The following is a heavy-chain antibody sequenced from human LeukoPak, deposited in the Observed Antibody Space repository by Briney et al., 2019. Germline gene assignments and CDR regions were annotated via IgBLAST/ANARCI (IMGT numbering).Heavy chain of an antibody. CDR2: IYSCGST. V-gene: IGHV3-66*03. Sequence: GGSLRLSCAASGFTVSSNYMSWVRQAPGKGLEGVSIIYSCGSTYYADSVKGRFTISRDNSKNTLYLQMNSLRAEDTAVYFCVRVGYSYGYGDWNHFDYWGQGTLVTVSS. CDR3: VRVGYSYGYGDWNHFDY. D-gene: IGHD5-18*01. CDR1: GFTVSSNY. J-gene: IGHJ4*02.